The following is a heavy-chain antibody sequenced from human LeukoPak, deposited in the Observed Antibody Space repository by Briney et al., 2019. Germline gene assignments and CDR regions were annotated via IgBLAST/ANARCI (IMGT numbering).Heavy chain of an antibody. CDR2: IGGSGDKT. CDR1: GFTFNRNA. Sequence: GGSLRLSCAASGFTFNRNAISWVRQAPGKGLEWVSTIGGSGDKTFYADSVKGRFTISRDNSKNMVHLQMNSLTGEDTALYFCVRRGDASSGWGDHDFWGQGALVTVSS. J-gene: IGHJ4*02. V-gene: IGHV3-23*01. D-gene: IGHD6-19*01. CDR3: VRRGDASSGWGDHDF.